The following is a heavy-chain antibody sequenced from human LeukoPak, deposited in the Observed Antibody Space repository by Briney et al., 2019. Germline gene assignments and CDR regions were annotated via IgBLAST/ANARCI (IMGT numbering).Heavy chain of an antibody. J-gene: IGHJ3*02. CDR3: ARPLRYFDWLSVAFDI. Sequence: GGSLRLSCAASGFTFSSYWMHWVRQAPGKGLVWVSRISVDGSSTTYADSVKGRFTISRDNAKNTLYLQMNSLRAEDTAVYYCARPLRYFDWLSVAFDIWGQGTMVTVSS. D-gene: IGHD3-9*01. CDR2: ISVDGSST. CDR1: GFTFSSYW. V-gene: IGHV3-74*01.